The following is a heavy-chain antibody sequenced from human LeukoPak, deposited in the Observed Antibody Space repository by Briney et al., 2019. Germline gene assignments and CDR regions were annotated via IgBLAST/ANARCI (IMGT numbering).Heavy chain of an antibody. J-gene: IGHJ5*02. CDR1: GYTFTGYY. Sequence: ASVKVSCKASGYTFTGYYMHWVRQAPGQGLEWMGRINPNSGGTNYAQKFQGRVTMTRDTSISTAYMELSRLRSDDTAVYYCARCVGGDCYPQRIWFDPWGQGTLDTVSS. CDR2: INPNSGGT. V-gene: IGHV1-2*06. CDR3: ARCVGGDCYPQRIWFDP. D-gene: IGHD2-21*02.